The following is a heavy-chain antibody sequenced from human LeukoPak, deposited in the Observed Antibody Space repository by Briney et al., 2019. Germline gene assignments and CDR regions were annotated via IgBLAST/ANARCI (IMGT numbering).Heavy chain of an antibody. CDR3: AKGSGSYSNWFDP. Sequence: SETLSLTCTVSGGSISYYYWSWIRQSPGKGLEWIGYIYYSGSPNYNPSLKSRVTISIDTSKNQFSLKLSSVTAADTAVYYCAKGSGSYSNWFDPWGQGTLVTVSS. V-gene: IGHV4-59*01. CDR1: GGSISYYY. CDR2: IYYSGSP. J-gene: IGHJ5*02. D-gene: IGHD1-26*01.